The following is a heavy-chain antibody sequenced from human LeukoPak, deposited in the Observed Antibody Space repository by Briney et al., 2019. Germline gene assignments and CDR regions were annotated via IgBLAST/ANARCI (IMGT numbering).Heavy chain of an antibody. D-gene: IGHD2-2*01. CDR2: INHSGST. V-gene: IGHV4-34*01. Sequence: PSETLSLTCAVYGGSFSGYYWNWIRQPPGKGLEWIGEINHSGSTNYNPSLKSRVTISVDTSKNQFSLKLSSVTAADTAVYYCARGPRGNNCSSTSCQGGDYFDYWGQGTLVTVSS. J-gene: IGHJ4*02. CDR1: GGSFSGYY. CDR3: ARGPRGNNCSSTSCQGGDYFDY.